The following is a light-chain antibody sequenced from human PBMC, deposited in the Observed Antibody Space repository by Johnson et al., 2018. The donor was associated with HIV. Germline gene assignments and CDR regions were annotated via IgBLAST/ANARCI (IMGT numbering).Light chain of an antibody. V-gene: IGLV1-51*02. CDR1: SSNIGNNY. J-gene: IGLJ1*01. Sequence: QSVLTQPPSVSAAPGQKVTISCSGSSSNIGNNYVSWYQQLPGTAPKLLIYESDQRPSGIPDRFSGSKSGTSATLDITGLQTGDEADYYCGTWDSGLSAGGGFGTGTKVTVL. CDR3: GTWDSGLSAGGG. CDR2: ESD.